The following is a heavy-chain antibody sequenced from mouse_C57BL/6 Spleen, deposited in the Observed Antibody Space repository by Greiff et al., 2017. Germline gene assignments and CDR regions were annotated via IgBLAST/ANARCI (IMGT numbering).Heavy chain of an antibody. Sequence: QVQLQQSGPELVKPGASVKISCKASGYTFTDYYINCVTHRPGQGLSWIGRIYPSSGGTKYNEMFKSKATLTVDKPSNTAYMQLSSLTSEDAAVYYGARYSYDVEDYSMDYWGQGTSVTVAS. CDR1: GYTFTDYY. D-gene: IGHD2-12*01. V-gene: IGHV1-75*01. J-gene: IGHJ4*01. CDR3: ARYSYDVEDYSMDY. CDR2: IYPSSGGT.